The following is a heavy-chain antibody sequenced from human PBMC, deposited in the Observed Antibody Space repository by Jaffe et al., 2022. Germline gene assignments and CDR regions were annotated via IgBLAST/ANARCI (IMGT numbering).Heavy chain of an antibody. Sequence: EVQLVESGGGLVQPGVSLRLSCAVSGFTFSSYWMHWVRQAPGKGLVWVSRISGDGSGTSYADSVKGRFTISRDNAKNTLYLQMNSLRAEDTAVYYCARSLWPGYFDYWGQGTLVTVSS. D-gene: IGHD3-10*01. V-gene: IGHV3-74*01. CDR2: ISGDGSGT. J-gene: IGHJ4*02. CDR3: ARSLWPGYFDY. CDR1: GFTFSSYW.